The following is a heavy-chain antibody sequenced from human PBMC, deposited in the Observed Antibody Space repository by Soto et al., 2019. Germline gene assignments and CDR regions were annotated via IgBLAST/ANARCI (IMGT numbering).Heavy chain of an antibody. Sequence: QVQLVQSGAEVRKPGSSVQVSCKASGGTFYTSTFSWVRQAPGQGLEWMGSITPIYPTTNYAEKFQGRLTXXADGSTXXXXMDLNSLTSDDTAVYYCARIPRYSFPTSDDLDSWGQGTLGTVSS. CDR3: ARIPRYSFPTSDDLDS. D-gene: IGHD5-18*01. CDR1: GGTFYTST. CDR2: ITPIYPTT. V-gene: IGHV1-69*15. J-gene: IGHJ4*02.